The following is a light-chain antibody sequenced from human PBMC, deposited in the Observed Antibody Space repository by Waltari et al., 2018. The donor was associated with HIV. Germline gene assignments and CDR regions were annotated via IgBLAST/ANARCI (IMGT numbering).Light chain of an antibody. V-gene: IGLV1-44*01. J-gene: IGLJ1*01. CDR2: GNK. Sequence: QSVLTQPPSASGTPGQRVTISCSGSNSNIGSNTVNWYQQFPGMAPKLVIYGNKQRRPGVSDRFAGPESGTSASLAISGLQSEDEADYYCAAWDDSLNGQGVFGTGTRVTVL. CDR1: NSNIGSNT. CDR3: AAWDDSLNGQGV.